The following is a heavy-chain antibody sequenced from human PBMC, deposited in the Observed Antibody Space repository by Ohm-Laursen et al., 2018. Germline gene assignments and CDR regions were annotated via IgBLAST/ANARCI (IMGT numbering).Heavy chain of an antibody. CDR1: AFSFGTYA. CDR3: AKMAGGWSFAY. CDR2: ISSSGGST. J-gene: IGHJ4*02. V-gene: IGHV3-23*01. Sequence: SLRLSCAAPAFSFGTYAMAWVRQAPGKGLEWVSVISSSGGSTYYADSVKGRFTISRDNSKNTLYLQMNSLRAEDTAVYYCAKMAGGWSFAYWGQGTLVTVST. D-gene: IGHD6-19*01.